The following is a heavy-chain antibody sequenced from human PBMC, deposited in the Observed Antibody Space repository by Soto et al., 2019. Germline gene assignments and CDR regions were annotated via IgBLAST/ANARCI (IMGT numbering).Heavy chain of an antibody. CDR3: ARAEGDLLYYLDY. V-gene: IGHV4-59*08. D-gene: IGHD2-21*02. CDR1: SDSISSYY. J-gene: IGHJ4*02. Sequence: SETLSLTCTVSSDSISSYYWIWIRQSPGKGLEWIGYTDYSGNTNYNPSLKSRVTISGDTSKNQFSLRLSSVTAADTAVYYCARAEGDLLYYLDYWGKGTLVTVSS. CDR2: TDYSGNT.